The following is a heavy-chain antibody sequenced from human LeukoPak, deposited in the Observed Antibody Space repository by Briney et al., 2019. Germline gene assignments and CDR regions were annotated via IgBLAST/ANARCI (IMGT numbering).Heavy chain of an antibody. V-gene: IGHV3-23*01. D-gene: IGHD4-17*01. CDR1: GFTFSSYA. J-gene: IGHJ4*02. Sequence: PGGSLRLSCAASGFTFSSYAMSWVRQAPGKGLEWVSAISGSGGSTYYADSVKGRFTISRDNSKNTLYLQMNSLRAEDTAVYYCAKDLGYHHYGDYFDYWGQGTLVTVSS. CDR3: AKDLGYHHYGDYFDY. CDR2: ISGSGGST.